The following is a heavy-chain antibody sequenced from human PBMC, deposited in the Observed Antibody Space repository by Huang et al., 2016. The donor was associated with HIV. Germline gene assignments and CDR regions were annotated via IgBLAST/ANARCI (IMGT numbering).Heavy chain of an antibody. CDR2: INPSSGSR. Sequence: QVQLVQSGAEVRKPGASVKVSCKASGYSFSDNFIHWVRQGPGRGLEWMGIINPSSGSRSHAQKFQGRVAMTVDTSTSTIYVELSSLTSEDTAVYYCARAMSVGVPKDAFDIWGQGTKVTVSS. V-gene: IGHV1-46*01. J-gene: IGHJ3*02. D-gene: IGHD2-2*01. CDR1: GYSFSDNF. CDR3: ARAMSVGVPKDAFDI.